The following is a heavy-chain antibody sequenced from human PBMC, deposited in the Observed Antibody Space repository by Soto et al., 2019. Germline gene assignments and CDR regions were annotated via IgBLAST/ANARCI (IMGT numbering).Heavy chain of an antibody. CDR2: IDPSDSYT. CDR1: GYSFTSYW. D-gene: IGHD3-3*01. CDR3: ARGRGFGVVIIWLDY. Sequence: EVQLVQSGAEVKKPGESLRISCKGSGYSFTSYWISWVRQMPGKGLEWMGRIDPSDSYTNYSPSFQGHVTISADKSISTAYLQWSSLKASDTAMYYCARGRGFGVVIIWLDYWGQGTLVTVSS. J-gene: IGHJ4*02. V-gene: IGHV5-10-1*03.